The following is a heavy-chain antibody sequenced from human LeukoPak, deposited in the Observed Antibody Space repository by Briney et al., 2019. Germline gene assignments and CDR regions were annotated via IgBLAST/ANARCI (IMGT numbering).Heavy chain of an antibody. J-gene: IGHJ6*02. D-gene: IGHD3-3*01. CDR3: ASGHYDFWSGYLTYYYYGMDV. V-gene: IGHV3-30*04. CDR1: GFTFSSYA. CDR2: ISYDGSNK. Sequence: PGGSLTLSCAASGFTFSSYAMHWVRQAPGKGLEWVAVISYDGSNKYYADSVKGRFTISRDNTKNTLYLQMNSLRAEDTAVYYSASGHYDFWSGYLTYYYYGMDVWGQGTTVTVSS.